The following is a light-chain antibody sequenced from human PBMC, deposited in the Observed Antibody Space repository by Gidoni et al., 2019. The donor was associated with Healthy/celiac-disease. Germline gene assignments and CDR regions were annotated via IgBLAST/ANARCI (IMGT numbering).Light chain of an antibody. V-gene: IGKV1-33*01. CDR1: QDISNY. CDR2: DAS. CDR3: QQYDNRPYT. Sequence: DLQITQSPSSLSASVGDRVTITCQASQDISNYLNWYQQKPGKAPTLLIYDASNLETGVPSRFSGSGSGTDFTFTISSLQPEDIATYYCQQYDNRPYTFGQGTKLEIK. J-gene: IGKJ2*01.